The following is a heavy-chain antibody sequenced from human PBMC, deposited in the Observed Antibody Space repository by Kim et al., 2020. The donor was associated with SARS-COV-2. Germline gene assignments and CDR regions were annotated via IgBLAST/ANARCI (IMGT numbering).Heavy chain of an antibody. J-gene: IGHJ6*02. V-gene: IGHV3-64D*09. D-gene: IGHD2-15*01. CDR3: LKGFDGYPCYYGLDV. Sequence: DSVKGRFIISRDNSKDTMYLQMSSLRPEDTAVYYCLKGFDGYPCYYGLDVWGQGTTVSVSS.